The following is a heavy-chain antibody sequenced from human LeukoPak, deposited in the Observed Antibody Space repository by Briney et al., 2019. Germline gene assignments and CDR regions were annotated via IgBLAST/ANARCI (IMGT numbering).Heavy chain of an antibody. CDR1: GGSFSGYY. D-gene: IGHD5-18*01. Sequence: PSETLSLTCAVYGGSFSGYYWSWIRQPPGKGLEWIGEINHSGSTNYNPSLKSRVTISVGTSKNQFSLKLSSVTAADTAVYCCARVLRGYSYGYGLTYFDYWGQGTLVTVSS. J-gene: IGHJ4*02. V-gene: IGHV4-34*01. CDR3: ARVLRGYSYGYGLTYFDY. CDR2: INHSGST.